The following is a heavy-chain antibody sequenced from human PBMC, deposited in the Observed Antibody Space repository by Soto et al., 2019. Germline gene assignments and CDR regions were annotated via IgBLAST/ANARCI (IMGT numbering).Heavy chain of an antibody. D-gene: IGHD1-26*01. J-gene: IGHJ5*02. V-gene: IGHV3-74*01. CDR1: GLTFNRYW. Sequence: GGSLRLSCAASGLTFNRYWMHWVRHAPGKGLGWVSHINTDGSNINYADSVKGRFTISRDNAKSTLFLQMNSLRDEDTAVYYCAREFSSAGTCYTYHFDPWGQGIQVTVSS. CDR2: INTDGSNI. CDR3: AREFSSAGTCYTYHFDP.